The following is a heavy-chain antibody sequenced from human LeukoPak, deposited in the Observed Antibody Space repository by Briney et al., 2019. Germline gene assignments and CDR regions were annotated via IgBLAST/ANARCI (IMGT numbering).Heavy chain of an antibody. V-gene: IGHV3-53*01. Sequence: GGSLRLSCAASGFTVSSSYMNWVRQAPGKGLEGVSLIYGGGSTYYADSVKGRFTISRDNSKNTLYLQMNSLRAEDTAVHYCARRGDGGRSFDYWGQGTLVTVSS. CDR3: ARRGDGGRSFDY. D-gene: IGHD4-23*01. CDR2: IYGGGST. J-gene: IGHJ4*02. CDR1: GFTVSSSY.